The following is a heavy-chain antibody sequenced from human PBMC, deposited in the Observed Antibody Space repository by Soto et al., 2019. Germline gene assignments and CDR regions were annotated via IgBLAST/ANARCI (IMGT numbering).Heavy chain of an antibody. CDR3: EKDALGATSPNCFDY. D-gene: IGHD1-26*01. CDR1: GFTFSSYA. CDR2: ISGSGGST. J-gene: IGHJ4*02. V-gene: IGHV3-23*01. Sequence: EVQLLESGGGLVQPGGSLRLSCAASGFTFSSYAMSWVRQAPGKGLEWVPDISGSGGSTYYADSAKGRFTISRDNSKNTLYLQMNSLRAEDTAVYYCEKDALGATSPNCFDYWGQGALVPVSS.